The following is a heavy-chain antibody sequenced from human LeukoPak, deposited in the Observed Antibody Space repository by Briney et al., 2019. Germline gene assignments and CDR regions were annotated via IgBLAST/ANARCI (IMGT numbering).Heavy chain of an antibody. J-gene: IGHJ4*02. CDR2: IYTSGST. D-gene: IGHD3-22*01. CDR3: ARDDYYDSSGYTWVY. CDR1: GGSISSYY. Sequence: SETLSLTCTVSGGSISSYYWSWIRQPAGKGLEWIGRIYTSGSTNYNPSLKSRVTMSVDTSKNQFSLKLSSVTAADTAVYYCARDDYYDSSGYTWVYWGQGTLVTVTS. V-gene: IGHV4-4*07.